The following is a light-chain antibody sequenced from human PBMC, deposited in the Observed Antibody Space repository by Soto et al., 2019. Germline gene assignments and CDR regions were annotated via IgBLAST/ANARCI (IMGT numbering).Light chain of an antibody. CDR3: QQYNSYPLT. CDR2: YAC. V-gene: IGKV1-5*01. J-gene: IGKJ4*01. Sequence: DIQMTQSPSTLSASVGDRVTITCRASQSISKYLAWYQQKPGKAPKPLIYYACNLGTGVPSRFSGSGSGTEFTLTFSSLQPDDVAAYYCQQYNSYPLTFGGGTKVEIK. CDR1: QSISKY.